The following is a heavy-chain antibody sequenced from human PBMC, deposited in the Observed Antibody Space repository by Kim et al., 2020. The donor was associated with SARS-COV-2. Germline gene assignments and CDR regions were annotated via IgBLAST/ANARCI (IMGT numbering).Heavy chain of an antibody. J-gene: IGHJ4*02. Sequence: NYAQRLQGRVTMTRDTSTSTAYMELSRLRSDDTAVYYCARTLELHFFDYWGQGTLVTVSS. CDR3: ARTLELHFFDY. V-gene: IGHV1-2*02. D-gene: IGHD1-7*01.